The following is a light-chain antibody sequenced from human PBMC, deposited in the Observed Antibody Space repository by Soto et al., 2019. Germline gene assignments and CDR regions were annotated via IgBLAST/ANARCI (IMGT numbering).Light chain of an antibody. CDR1: QSVSSN. CDR2: GAS. J-gene: IGKJ5*01. Sequence: IVLTQSPATLSVSPGERATLSCRASQSVSSNLAWHQQRPGQAPRLLIYGASTRATGFPARFSGSGSGTEFTLTISSLQSEDFAVYYCQQYNGWPITFGQGTRLEIK. V-gene: IGKV3-15*01. CDR3: QQYNGWPIT.